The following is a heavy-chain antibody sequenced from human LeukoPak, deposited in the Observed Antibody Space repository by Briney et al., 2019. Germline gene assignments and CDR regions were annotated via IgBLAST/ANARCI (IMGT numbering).Heavy chain of an antibody. V-gene: IGHV1-2*02. CDR2: INPNSGGT. CDR3: ARDPGKLYYYYYYYMDV. CDR1: GYTFTGYY. D-gene: IGHD5-18*01. Sequence: GASVKVSCKASGYTFTGYYMHWVRQAPGQGLEWMGWINPNSGGTNYAQKFQGRVTMTRDTSISTAYMELSRLRSDDTAVYYCARDPGKLYYYYYYYMDVWGKGTTVTVSS. J-gene: IGHJ6*03.